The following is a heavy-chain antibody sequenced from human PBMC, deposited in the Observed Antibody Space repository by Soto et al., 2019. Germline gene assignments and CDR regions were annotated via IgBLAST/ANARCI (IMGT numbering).Heavy chain of an antibody. V-gene: IGHV1-69*13. CDR1: GGTFSSYA. CDR3: ARVYDFWSGYGYYGMDV. J-gene: IGHJ6*02. CDR2: IIPIFGTA. D-gene: IGHD3-3*01. Sequence: ASVKVSCKASGGTFSSYAISWVRQAPGQGLEWMGGIIPIFGTANYAQKFQGRVTITADESTSTAYMELSSLRSEDTAVYYCARVYDFWSGYGYYGMDVWGQGTTVTSP.